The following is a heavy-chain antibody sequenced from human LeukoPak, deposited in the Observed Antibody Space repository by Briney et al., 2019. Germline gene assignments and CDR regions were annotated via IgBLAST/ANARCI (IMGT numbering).Heavy chain of an antibody. CDR1: GFTFSSYG. CDR2: ISYDGSNT. CDR3: AKPYYYGSRSYMDY. D-gene: IGHD3-10*01. J-gene: IGHJ4*02. Sequence: PGRSLRLSCAASGFTFSSYGMHWVRQAPGKGLEWVAVISYDGSNTYYADSVEGRFTISRDNSKNMLYLQMNSLRAEDTAVYYCAKPYYYGSRSYMDYWGQGTLVTVSS. V-gene: IGHV3-30*18.